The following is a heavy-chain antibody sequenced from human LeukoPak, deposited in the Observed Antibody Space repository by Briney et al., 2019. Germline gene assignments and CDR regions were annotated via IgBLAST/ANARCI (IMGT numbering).Heavy chain of an antibody. D-gene: IGHD4-17*01. Sequence: SETLSLTCAVSAASFSSHYWTWIRQSPGKGLEWIGYISYIGSTNYNPSLKSRVTISIDTSRNQFSLKLRSVTAADTAVYYCARDLVTVTKGFDIWGQGTMVNVSS. CDR2: ISYIGST. V-gene: IGHV4-59*11. CDR3: ARDLVTVTKGFDI. J-gene: IGHJ3*02. CDR1: AASFSSHY.